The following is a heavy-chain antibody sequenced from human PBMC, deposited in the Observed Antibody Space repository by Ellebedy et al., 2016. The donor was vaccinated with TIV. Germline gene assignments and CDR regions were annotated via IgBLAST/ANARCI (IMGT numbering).Heavy chain of an antibody. CDR3: ARDNYVGYDWLGGNSFDS. Sequence: GGSLRLSXVAPGFTFSGYWMSWVRQAPGKGLEWVANIQQEGSDKYYVDSVKGRFTISRDNALNSLYLQMNSLRADDTAIYYCARDNYVGYDWLGGNSFDSWGQGTLVTVSS. J-gene: IGHJ4*02. CDR2: IQQEGSDK. V-gene: IGHV3-7*03. D-gene: IGHD5-12*01. CDR1: GFTFSGYW.